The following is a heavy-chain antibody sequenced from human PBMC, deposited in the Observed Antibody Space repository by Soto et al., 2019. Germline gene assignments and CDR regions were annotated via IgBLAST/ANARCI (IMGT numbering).Heavy chain of an antibody. J-gene: IGHJ5*02. CDR3: ARVVRTAAAGTDDNWFDP. Sequence: ASVKVSCKASGYTLTSYGISWVRQAPGQGLEWMGWISAYNGNTNYAQKLQGRVTMTTDTSTSTAYMELRSLRSDDTAVYYCARVVRTAAAGTDDNWFDPWGQGTLVTVSS. CDR2: ISAYNGNT. CDR1: GYTLTSYG. V-gene: IGHV1-18*01. D-gene: IGHD6-13*01.